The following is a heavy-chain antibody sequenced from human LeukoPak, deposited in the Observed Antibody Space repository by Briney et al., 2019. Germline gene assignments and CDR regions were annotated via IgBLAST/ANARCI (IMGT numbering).Heavy chain of an antibody. Sequence: PSETLSLTCTVSGDPISSGSYYWGWIRQHPGKGLEWIGYIYYSGKTYYNPSLKSRLFISVDTSKNQFSLKLMSVTAADTAAYYCAREEEDYDSSGYVDWGQGTLVTVSS. V-gene: IGHV4-31*03. CDR3: AREEEDYDSSGYVD. D-gene: IGHD3-22*01. CDR1: GDPISSGSYY. CDR2: IYYSGKT. J-gene: IGHJ4*02.